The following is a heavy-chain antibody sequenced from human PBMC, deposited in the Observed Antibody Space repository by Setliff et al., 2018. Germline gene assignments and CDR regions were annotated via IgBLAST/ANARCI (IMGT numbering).Heavy chain of an antibody. J-gene: IGHJ4*02. CDR1: GGTFSSYA. V-gene: IGHV1-69*13. CDR3: ARGAPGRYCSGGSCYAGLES. CDR2: IIPIFGTA. Sequence: SVKVSCKASGGTFSSYAISWVRQAPGQGLEWMGGIIPIFGTANYAQKFQGRVTITADESTSTAYMELSSLGSEDTAVYYCARGAPGRYCSGGSCYAGLESWGQGTPVTVSS. D-gene: IGHD2-15*01.